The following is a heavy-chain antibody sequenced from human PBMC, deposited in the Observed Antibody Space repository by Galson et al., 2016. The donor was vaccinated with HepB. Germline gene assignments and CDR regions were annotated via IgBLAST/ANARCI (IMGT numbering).Heavy chain of an antibody. Sequence: SLRLSCAASGFTVSDNHMTWVRQAPGKGLECVSVIYATLSTYYAESVKGRFTISRDDSKNTVFLQLYSLRVEDTAVYFCARDPPGPDGAFDLWGQGTMVTASP. J-gene: IGHJ3*01. CDR2: IYATLST. CDR3: ARDPPGPDGAFDL. CDR1: GFTVSDNH. D-gene: IGHD5-24*01. V-gene: IGHV3-66*01.